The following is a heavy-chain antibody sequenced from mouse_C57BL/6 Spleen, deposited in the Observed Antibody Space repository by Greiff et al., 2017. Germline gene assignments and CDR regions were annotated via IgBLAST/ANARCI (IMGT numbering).Heavy chain of an antibody. Sequence: VQLQQPGAELVRPGASVKLSCKASGFTFTSYWMHWVKQRPIQGLEWIGNIDPADSDTHYNPKFQDKATLTADKSSTTAYMQLSSLTSEDPAVYYCARRITTVVADWYFEGWGTGTTVTVSS. D-gene: IGHD1-1*01. V-gene: IGHV1-52*01. CDR3: ARRITTVVADWYFEG. CDR1: GFTFTSYW. CDR2: IDPADSDT. J-gene: IGHJ1*03.